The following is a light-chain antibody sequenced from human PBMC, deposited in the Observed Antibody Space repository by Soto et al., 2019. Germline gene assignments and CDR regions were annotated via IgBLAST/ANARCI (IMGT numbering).Light chain of an antibody. Sequence: QSVLTQPPSVSAAPRQRVTISCSGSSSNIGNNAVNWYQQVPGEAPRLLIYYDDLLPSGVSDRFSGSKSGTSASLAISGLQSEDEADYYCATWDDSLNAVVFGGGTKVTVL. CDR3: ATWDDSLNAVV. J-gene: IGLJ2*01. CDR1: SSNIGNNA. CDR2: YDD. V-gene: IGLV1-36*01.